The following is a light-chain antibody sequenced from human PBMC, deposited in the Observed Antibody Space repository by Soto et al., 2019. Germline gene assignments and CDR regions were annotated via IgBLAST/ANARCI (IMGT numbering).Light chain of an antibody. CDR2: DAF. J-gene: IGKJ4*01. Sequence: ESVLTQSPATLSFSPGERATLSCRASPSVSNSLAWYQHKPGQAPRLLIYDAFNRATGVPTRFSGSGSGTDFTLTISSLEPEDFAVYYCQQRNRWPPVTFGGGTKVDIK. CDR3: QQRNRWPPVT. V-gene: IGKV3-11*01. CDR1: PSVSNS.